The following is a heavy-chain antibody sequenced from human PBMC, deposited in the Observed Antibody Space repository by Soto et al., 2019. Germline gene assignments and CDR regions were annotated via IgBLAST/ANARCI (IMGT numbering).Heavy chain of an antibody. CDR3: ARVIAGGLYFDL. D-gene: IGHD6-13*01. J-gene: IGHJ2*01. Sequence: QVQLVESGGGVVQPGRSLRLSCAASGFTFSSYAMHWVRQAPGKGLEWVAVISYDGSNKYYADSVKGRFTISRDNSKNTLYLQMNSLRAEDTAVYYCARVIAGGLYFDLWGRGTLVTVSS. CDR2: ISYDGSNK. V-gene: IGHV3-30-3*01. CDR1: GFTFSSYA.